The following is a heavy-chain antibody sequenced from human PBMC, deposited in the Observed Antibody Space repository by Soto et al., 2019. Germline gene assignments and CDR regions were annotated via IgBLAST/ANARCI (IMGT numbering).Heavy chain of an antibody. D-gene: IGHD6-13*01. CDR3: AKIAAVGHFDF. J-gene: IGHJ5*01. CDR2: INPNSGDT. V-gene: IGHV1-2*02. Sequence: ASVKVSCKASGYTFIAYFIHWVRQAPGQGLEWMGWINPNSGDTSYAQKFQGRVTMTRDTSIRTAYMELSRLRSDDTAVFYCAKIAAVGHFDFWGQGTQVTVS. CDR1: GYTFIAYF.